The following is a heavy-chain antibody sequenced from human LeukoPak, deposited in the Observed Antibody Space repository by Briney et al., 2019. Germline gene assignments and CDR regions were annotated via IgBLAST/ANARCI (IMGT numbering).Heavy chain of an antibody. J-gene: IGHJ4*02. Sequence: GGSLRLSCAASGFTFSSYWMSWVRQAPGKGLEWVANINQDGSEKYYVDSVKGRFTISRDNARNSLYLQMSSLRAEDTALYYCASRSSVAASGPGWGQGTLVTVSS. CDR3: ASRSSVAASGPG. D-gene: IGHD2-15*01. CDR1: GFTFSSYW. V-gene: IGHV3-7*01. CDR2: INQDGSEK.